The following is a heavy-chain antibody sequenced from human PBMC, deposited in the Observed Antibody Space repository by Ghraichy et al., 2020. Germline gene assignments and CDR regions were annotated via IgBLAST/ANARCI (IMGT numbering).Heavy chain of an antibody. CDR2: ISYDGSNI. CDR3: AREAAASPYFDY. CDR1: GFTFSSYA. J-gene: IGHJ4*02. Sequence: GGSLRLSCAASGFTFSSYAMHWVRQAPGKGLEWVAVISYDGSNIYYADSVKGRFTISRDNSKNTLYLQMNSLRAEDTAVYYCAREAAASPYFDYWGQGTLVTVSS. V-gene: IGHV3-30*04. D-gene: IGHD6-13*01.